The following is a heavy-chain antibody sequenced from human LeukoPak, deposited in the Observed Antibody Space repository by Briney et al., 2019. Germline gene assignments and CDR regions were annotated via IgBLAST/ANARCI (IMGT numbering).Heavy chain of an antibody. CDR1: GFSFTDYP. D-gene: IGHD3-9*01. CDR3: ATDQRYAFDY. V-gene: IGHV3-48*02. CDR2: IRTTAEGAKYA. Sequence: GGSLRLSCATSGFSFTDYPMNWVRQAPGKGLEWISNIRTTAEGAKYAYYADSVKGRVTISRDDGKNTLYLHMNSLRNDDTAVYYCATDQRYAFDYWGQGILVTVSS. J-gene: IGHJ4*02.